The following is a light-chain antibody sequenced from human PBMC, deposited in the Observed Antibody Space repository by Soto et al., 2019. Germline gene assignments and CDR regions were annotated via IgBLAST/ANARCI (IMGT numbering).Light chain of an antibody. CDR1: SSDVGGYNY. Sequence: QSALTQPASVSGSPGQSITISCTGTSSDVGGYNYVSWYQQHPGKAPKLMVYDVSNRHSGVSNRFSGSKSGNTASLTISGLQAEDESDYYCSSYTSSSNYVFGTGTKVTVL. CDR3: SSYTSSSNYV. V-gene: IGLV2-14*01. CDR2: DVS. J-gene: IGLJ1*01.